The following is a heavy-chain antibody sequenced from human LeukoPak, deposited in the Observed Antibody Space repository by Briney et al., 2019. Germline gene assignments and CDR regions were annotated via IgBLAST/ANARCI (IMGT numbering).Heavy chain of an antibody. CDR2: IDYDGTT. CDR1: GGSISSGDSH. V-gene: IGHV4-30-4*08. CDR3: ASYRLAGAGKGN. Sequence: SETLSLTCTVSGGSISSGDSHWSWIRQPPGKGLEWIGCIDYDGTTHYNPSLESRLTISVDTSKNQFSLKLSLVTAADTAVYYCASYRLAGAGKGNWGQGTLVTVSS. D-gene: IGHD6-19*01. J-gene: IGHJ4*02.